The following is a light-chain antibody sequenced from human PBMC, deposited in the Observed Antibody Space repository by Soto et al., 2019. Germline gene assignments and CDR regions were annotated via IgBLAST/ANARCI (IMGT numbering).Light chain of an antibody. J-gene: IGKJ1*01. CDR3: QQYGSSGT. V-gene: IGKV3-20*01. CDR1: QSVSNNY. CDR2: GAS. Sequence: EIVLTQSPGTLSLSPGERATLSCRASQSVSNNYLAWYQQKPGQAPRLLIYGASNRATGIPDRFSGSGSGTDVTLTISRREPEVFAVYYCQQYGSSGTFGKGTKVEIK.